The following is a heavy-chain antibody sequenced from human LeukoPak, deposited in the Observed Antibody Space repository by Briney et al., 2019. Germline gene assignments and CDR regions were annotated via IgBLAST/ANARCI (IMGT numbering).Heavy chain of an antibody. CDR2: INPNSGGT. Sequence: ASVKVSCKASGCTFTGYYMHWVRQAPGQGLEWMGWINPNSGGTNYAQKFQGRVTMTRDTSISTAYMELSRLRSDDTAVYYCATYYDSSGSPDYWGQGTLVTVSS. CDR1: GCTFTGYY. D-gene: IGHD3-22*01. V-gene: IGHV1-2*02. J-gene: IGHJ4*02. CDR3: ATYYDSSGSPDY.